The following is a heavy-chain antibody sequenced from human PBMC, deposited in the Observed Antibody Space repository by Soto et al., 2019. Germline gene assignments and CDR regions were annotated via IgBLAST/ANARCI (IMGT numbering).Heavy chain of an antibody. Sequence: QLQLQESGSRLVRPSQTLSLTCAVSGGAISSGDYSWSWLRQPPGKVLEWIAYIYHSGTTYYNPSLKSRITISVDRSTNQFSLNLSSVTAADTAVYYCAIRDYVWGSYRGDYWGQGTLVTVSS. D-gene: IGHD3-16*01. CDR2: IYHSGTT. CDR1: GGAISSGDYS. CDR3: AIRDYVWGSYRGDY. V-gene: IGHV4-30-2*01. J-gene: IGHJ4*02.